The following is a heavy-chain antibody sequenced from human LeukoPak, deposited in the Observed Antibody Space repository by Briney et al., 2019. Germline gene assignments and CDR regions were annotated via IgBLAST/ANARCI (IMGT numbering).Heavy chain of an antibody. V-gene: IGHV3-23*01. CDR3: ARSSDYGVYYYSGLDV. D-gene: IGHD4-17*01. CDR1: GFTFRTYA. Sequence: GGSLRLSCAASGFTFRTYAVTWVRQAPGKGLEWVSPISGSGGTTYYADSVKGRFTISRDNSKNTLYLQIYSLRAEDTAVYYCARSSDYGVYYYSGLDVWGQGTTVTVSS. CDR2: ISGSGGTT. J-gene: IGHJ6*02.